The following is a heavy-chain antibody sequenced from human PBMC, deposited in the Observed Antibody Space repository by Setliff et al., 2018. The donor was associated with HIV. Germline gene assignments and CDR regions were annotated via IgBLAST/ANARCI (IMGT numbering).Heavy chain of an antibody. D-gene: IGHD6-13*01. J-gene: IGHJ3*02. CDR2: IYHTGST. CDR1: GGSINSTSYY. V-gene: IGHV4-39*07. Sequence: PSETLSLTCTVSGGSINSTSYYWGWIRQPPGNGLEWIGSIYHTGSTYYKPSLKSRVTISVDTSKNQLSLKPSSVTAADTAVYYCARDKTAVPRDVDAFDIWGQGTMVTVSS. CDR3: ARDKTAVPRDVDAFDI.